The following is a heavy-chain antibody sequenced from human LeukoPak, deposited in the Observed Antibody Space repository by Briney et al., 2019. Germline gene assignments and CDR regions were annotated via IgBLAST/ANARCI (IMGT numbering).Heavy chain of an antibody. Sequence: GGSLRLSCAASGFTFSSYSMNWVRQAPGKGLEWVSSISSSSSYIYYADSVKGRFTIPRDNAKNSLYLQMNSLRAEDTAVYYCARDYYDSSGYYPWGYWGQGTLVTVSS. CDR3: ARDYYDSSGYYPWGY. CDR2: ISSSSSYI. V-gene: IGHV3-21*01. J-gene: IGHJ4*02. CDR1: GFTFSSYS. D-gene: IGHD3-22*01.